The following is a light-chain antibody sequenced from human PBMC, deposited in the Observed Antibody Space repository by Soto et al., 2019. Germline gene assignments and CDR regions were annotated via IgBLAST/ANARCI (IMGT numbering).Light chain of an antibody. CDR2: EVS. J-gene: IGLJ1*01. V-gene: IGLV2-8*01. CDR3: SSYISSSTPYV. Sequence: QSALTQPPSASGSPGQSVTISCTGTSSDVGGYNYVSWYQQHPGKAPKLMIYEVSKRPSGVPDRFSGSKSGNTASLTVSGLQAEDGADYSCSSYISSSTPYVFGTGTKVTVL. CDR1: SSDVGGYNY.